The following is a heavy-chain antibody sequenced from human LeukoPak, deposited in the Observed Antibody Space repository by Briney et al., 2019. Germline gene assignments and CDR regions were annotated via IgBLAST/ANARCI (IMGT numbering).Heavy chain of an antibody. D-gene: IGHD3-16*01. CDR2: IWYDGSNK. CDR3: ARGRAYYDYVWGSFYFDY. CDR1: GFTFSSYG. V-gene: IGHV3-33*01. Sequence: GGSLRLSCAASGFTFSSYGMHWVRQAPGKGLEWVAVIWYDGSNKYYADSVKGRFTISRDNSKNTLYLQMNSLRAEDTAVYYCARGRAYYDYVWGSFYFDYWGQGTLVTVSS. J-gene: IGHJ4*02.